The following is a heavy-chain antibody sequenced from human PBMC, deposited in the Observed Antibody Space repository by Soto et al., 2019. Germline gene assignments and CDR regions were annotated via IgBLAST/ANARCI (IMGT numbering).Heavy chain of an antibody. CDR2: ISGSGGST. J-gene: IGHJ4*02. CDR1: GFTFSSYA. CDR3: SKLYCSGGSCESFDY. V-gene: IGHV3-23*01. Sequence: EVQLLESGGGLVQPGGSLRLSCAASGFTFSSYAMSWVRQAPGKGLEWVSAISGSGGSTYYADSVKGRFTISRDNSKNPLYLQMNSLRAEDTAVYYCSKLYCSGGSCESFDYWGQGTLVTVSS. D-gene: IGHD2-15*01.